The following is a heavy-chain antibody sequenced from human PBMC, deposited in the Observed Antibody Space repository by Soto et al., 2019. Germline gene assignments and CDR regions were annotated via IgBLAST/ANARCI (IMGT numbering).Heavy chain of an antibody. CDR1: GFTLSRYW. CDR2: IDGDESAT. Sequence: EVQLVESGGGLVQPGGSLRLSCAASGFTLSRYWMQWVRQAPGKGLEWVSRIDGDESATNYADSVKGRFTISRDNAKNTLHLQMNSLRAEDTAVYYCVRDSHGDYCGQGTLVTVSS. CDR3: VRDSHGDY. D-gene: IGHD4-17*01. J-gene: IGHJ4*02. V-gene: IGHV3-74*01.